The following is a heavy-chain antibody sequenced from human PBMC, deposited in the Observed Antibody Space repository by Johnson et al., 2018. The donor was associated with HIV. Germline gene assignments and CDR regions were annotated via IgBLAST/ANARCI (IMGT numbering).Heavy chain of an antibody. CDR2: IKQDGSEK. Sequence: VQLVESWGGLVQPGGSLRLSCAASGFTFSSYWMSWVRQAPGKGLEWVANIKQDGSEKYYVDSVKGRFTISRDNAKNSLYLQMNSLRAEDTAVYYCARDDTEADGAFDIWGQGTMVTVSS. V-gene: IGHV3-7*01. J-gene: IGHJ3*02. D-gene: IGHD2-2*02. CDR3: ARDDTEADGAFDI. CDR1: GFTFSSYW.